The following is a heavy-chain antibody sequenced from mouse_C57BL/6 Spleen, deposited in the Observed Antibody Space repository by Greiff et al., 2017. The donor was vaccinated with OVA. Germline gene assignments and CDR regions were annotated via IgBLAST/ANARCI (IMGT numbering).Heavy chain of an antibody. CDR2: IWRGGST. Sequence: VQLVESGPGLVQPSQSLSITCTVSGFSLTSYGVHWVRQSPGKGLEWLGVIWRGGSTDYNAAFMSRLSITKDNSKSQVFFKMNSLQADDTAIYYCAKGHYYGSSYGFAYWGQGTLVTVSA. D-gene: IGHD1-1*01. J-gene: IGHJ3*01. CDR1: GFSLTSYG. V-gene: IGHV2-5*01. CDR3: AKGHYYGSSYGFAY.